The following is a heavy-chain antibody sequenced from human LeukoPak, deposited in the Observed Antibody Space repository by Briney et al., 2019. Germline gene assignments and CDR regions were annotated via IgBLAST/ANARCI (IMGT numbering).Heavy chain of an antibody. J-gene: IGHJ6*03. V-gene: IGHV3-11*04. CDR2: ISSSGSTK. CDR1: GFTFSNAW. D-gene: IGHD2-21*02. CDR3: ARVIVVVTGNYMDV. Sequence: PGGSLRLSCAASGFTFSNAWMSWVRQAPGKGLEWVSYISSSGSTKYYADSVKGRFTISRDNAKNSLYLQMNSLRAEDTAVYYCARVIVVVTGNYMDVWGKGTTVTISS.